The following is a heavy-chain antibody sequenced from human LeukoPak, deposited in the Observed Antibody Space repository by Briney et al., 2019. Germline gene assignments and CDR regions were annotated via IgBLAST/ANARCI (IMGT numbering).Heavy chain of an antibody. J-gene: IGHJ4*02. Sequence: SETLSLTCTVSGGSISSYYWSWIRQPPGQGLEWIGYIYYSGSTNYNPSLKSRVTISVDPSKNQCSLKLSSVTAADTAVYYCARASYSSGWYRFDLGGRGTLVSVS. CDR2: IYYSGST. CDR3: ARASYSSGWYRFDL. CDR1: GGSISSYY. V-gene: IGHV4-59*01. D-gene: IGHD6-19*01.